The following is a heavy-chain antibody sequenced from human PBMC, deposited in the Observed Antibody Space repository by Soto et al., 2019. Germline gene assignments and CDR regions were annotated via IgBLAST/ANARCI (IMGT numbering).Heavy chain of an antibody. V-gene: IGHV4-4*02. Sequence: QVHLQESGPGLVKPWGTLSLTCAVSGVSVTAGNLWSWVRQSPVKGLEWIGEVFPDGSTNYNPCLKSRVTISLDKSQNRFSLILTSVTAADTALYYCARVLSGNKEWLDPWGQGTLVTVSS. CDR3: ARVLSGNKEWLDP. CDR2: VFPDGST. J-gene: IGHJ5*02. D-gene: IGHD3-10*01. CDR1: GVSVTAGNL.